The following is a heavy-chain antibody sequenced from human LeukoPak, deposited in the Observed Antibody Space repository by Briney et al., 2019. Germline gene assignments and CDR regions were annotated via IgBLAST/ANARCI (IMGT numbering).Heavy chain of an antibody. CDR3: TRALGSDY. V-gene: IGHV1-2*02. CDR2: INPNSGGT. D-gene: IGHD1-26*01. J-gene: IGHJ4*02. CDR1: GYTFTDYY. Sequence: ASVKVSCKASGYTFTDYYMNWVRQAPGQGLEWMGWINPNSGGTNYAQKFQGRVTMTRDTSITTAYMELSSLRSDDTAMYYCTRALGSDYLGQGTLVTVSS.